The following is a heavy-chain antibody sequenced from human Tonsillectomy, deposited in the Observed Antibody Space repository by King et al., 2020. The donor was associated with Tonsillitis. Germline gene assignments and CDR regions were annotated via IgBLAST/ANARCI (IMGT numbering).Heavy chain of an antibody. Sequence: VQLQQWGAGLLKPSETLSLTCTVYGVSFSSYYWSWIRQSPGKGLEWIGEINHSGSTNYNPSLKSRVTISVDTSKKQLSLKLSSVTAADTAVYYCATPPDYYGTGDYWGQGTLVTVSS. CDR3: ATPPDYYGTGDY. D-gene: IGHD3-10*01. CDR2: INHSGST. J-gene: IGHJ4*02. CDR1: GVSFSSYY. V-gene: IGHV4-34*01.